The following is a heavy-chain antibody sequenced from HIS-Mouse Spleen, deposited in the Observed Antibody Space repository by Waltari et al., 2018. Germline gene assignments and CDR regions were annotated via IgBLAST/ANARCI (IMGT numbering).Heavy chain of an antibody. CDR2: INPNSGGT. CDR1: GYPFTGYS. Sequence: VQLVQSGAEVKKPGASVTVPCRASGYPFTGYSLHWVRQAPAQGLEWMGWINPNSGGTNYAQKCQGRVTMTRDTSISTAYMELSRLRSDDTAVYNCARDSPTQLGGDAFDIWGQGTMVTVSS. V-gene: IGHV1-2*02. D-gene: IGHD3-10*01. J-gene: IGHJ3*02. CDR3: ARDSPTQLGGDAFDI.